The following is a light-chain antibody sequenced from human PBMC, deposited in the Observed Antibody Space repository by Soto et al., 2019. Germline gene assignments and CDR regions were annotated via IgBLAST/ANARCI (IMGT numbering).Light chain of an antibody. V-gene: IGKV1-27*01. CDR2: AAS. Sequence: DIQMTQSPSSLSASVGDRVTITCRASQGISNYLAWYQQKPGKVPRLLIFAASTLQSGAPSRFRGAGSETDFTLTINGLQPEDVATYYGQKYNSAPWTFGQGTKVDIK. J-gene: IGKJ1*01. CDR1: QGISNY. CDR3: QKYNSAPWT.